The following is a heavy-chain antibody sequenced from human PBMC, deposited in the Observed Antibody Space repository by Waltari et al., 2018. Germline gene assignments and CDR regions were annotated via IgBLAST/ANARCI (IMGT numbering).Heavy chain of an antibody. CDR1: GYSISSGYY. CDR2: IYFSGST. CDR3: ARDPEYYDTSGYPAYFDY. D-gene: IGHD3-22*01. Sequence: QVQLQESGPGLVKPSETLSLTCTVSGYSISSGYYWGWIRQPPGKGLEWIGSIYFSGSTYYNPSLKSRVTISVDTSKNQFSLKLSSVTAADTAVYYCARDPEYYDTSGYPAYFDYWGQGTLVTVSS. V-gene: IGHV4-38-2*02. J-gene: IGHJ4*02.